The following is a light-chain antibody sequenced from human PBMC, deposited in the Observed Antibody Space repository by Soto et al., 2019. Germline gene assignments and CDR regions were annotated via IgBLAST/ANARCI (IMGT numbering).Light chain of an antibody. V-gene: IGKV3-20*01. CDR1: QSIRSER. Sequence: EMVMTQSPATLAVSPGEGATLSCSASQSIRSERLAWYQQKPGQAPRLVIFDASNRASGMPERFSGSGSGTDFTLTIARLEPEDFAVYYCQEYDGAPITFGLGTRLEI. J-gene: IGKJ5*01. CDR3: QEYDGAPIT. CDR2: DAS.